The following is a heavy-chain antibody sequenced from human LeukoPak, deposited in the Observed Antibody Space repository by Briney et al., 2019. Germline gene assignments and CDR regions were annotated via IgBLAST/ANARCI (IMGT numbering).Heavy chain of an antibody. Sequence: ASVKVSCKASGYTFTSYGINWVRQAPGQGLEWMGWISAYNGNTNYAQNLQGRVTMTTDTSTSTAYMKLRSLRSDDTAVYYCARGTRGTSGWYWSDYWGQGTLVTVSS. CDR3: ARGTRGTSGWYWSDY. V-gene: IGHV1-18*01. CDR1: GYTFTSYG. D-gene: IGHD6-19*01. J-gene: IGHJ4*02. CDR2: ISAYNGNT.